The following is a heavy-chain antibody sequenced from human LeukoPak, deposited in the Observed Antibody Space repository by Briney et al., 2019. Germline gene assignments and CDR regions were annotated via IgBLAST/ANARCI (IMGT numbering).Heavy chain of an antibody. D-gene: IGHD3-22*01. CDR3: ARDHHRRLYDSQARDTFDV. CDR2: ISSSSSPI. J-gene: IGHJ3*01. Sequence: GGSLRLSCAASGSTFDDYGMNWVRQAPGKGLEWVSYISSSSSPIYYADSVKGRFTISRDNAKNSLYLQMNSLRAEDTAVYYCARDHHRRLYDSQARDTFDVWGQGTVVTVSS. V-gene: IGHV3-48*01. CDR1: GSTFDDYG.